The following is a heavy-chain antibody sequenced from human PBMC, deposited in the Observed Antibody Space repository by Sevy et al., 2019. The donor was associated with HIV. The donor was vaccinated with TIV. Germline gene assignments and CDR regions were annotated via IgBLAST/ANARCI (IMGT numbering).Heavy chain of an antibody. Sequence: SETLSLTCTLSGGSISSSNYYWGWIRQPPRKGLEWIGSMYYSGSTYYNPSLKSRVTISVDTSKNHLSLKVTSVTAEDTAVYYCATRTSREYCSGGSCFVAFDYWGQGTLVTVSS. CDR3: ATRTSREYCSGGSCFVAFDY. CDR1: GGSISSSNYY. J-gene: IGHJ4*02. CDR2: MYYSGST. D-gene: IGHD2-15*01. V-gene: IGHV4-39*02.